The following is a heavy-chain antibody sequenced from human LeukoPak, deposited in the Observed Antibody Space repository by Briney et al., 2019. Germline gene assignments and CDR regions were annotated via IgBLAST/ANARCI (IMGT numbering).Heavy chain of an antibody. J-gene: IGHJ5*02. CDR2: MNPNSGNT. CDR1: GSTFTSYD. CDR3: ARGVEGPLSDWFDP. V-gene: IGHV1-8*01. D-gene: IGHD5-24*01. Sequence: ASMKVSCTASGSTFTSYDINWVRQATGQGLEWMGWMNPNSGNTGYAQKFQGRVTMTRNTSISTAYMELSSLRSEDTAVYYCARGVEGPLSDWFDPGGRGTLVTVSS.